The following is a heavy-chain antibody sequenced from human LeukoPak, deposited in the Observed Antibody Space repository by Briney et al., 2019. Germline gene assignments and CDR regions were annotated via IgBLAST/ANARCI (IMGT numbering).Heavy chain of an antibody. D-gene: IGHD2-15*01. V-gene: IGHV1-2*02. Sequence: ASVKVSCKASGYTFTGYYMHWVRQAPGQGLEWMGWINPNSGGTNYAQKFQGRVTMTRDTSISTAYMELSRLRSDDTAVYYCARDLGYCSGGSCYSFRTYYFDYWGQGTLVTVSS. CDR3: ARDLGYCSGGSCYSFRTYYFDY. CDR1: GYTFTGYY. CDR2: INPNSGGT. J-gene: IGHJ4*02.